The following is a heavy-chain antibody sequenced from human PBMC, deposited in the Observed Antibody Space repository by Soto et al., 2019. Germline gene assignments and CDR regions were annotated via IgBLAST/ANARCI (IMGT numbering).Heavy chain of an antibody. Sequence: ASVKVSCKASGYTFTSYDINWVRQATGQGLEWMGWMNPNSGNTGYAQKFQGRVTMTRDTSISTAYMELSSLRSEDTAVYYCARAGCGCGGGCPPDWFDLWGQGTLGTVSS. CDR1: GYTFTSYD. CDR3: ARAGCGCGGGCPPDWFDL. D-gene: IGHD2-21*02. CDR2: MNPNSGNT. V-gene: IGHV1-8*01. J-gene: IGHJ5*02.